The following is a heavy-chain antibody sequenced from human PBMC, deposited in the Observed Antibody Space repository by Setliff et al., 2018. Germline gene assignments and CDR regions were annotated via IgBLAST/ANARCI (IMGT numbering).Heavy chain of an antibody. Sequence: VKVSCKASGGTFSTYAVNWVRQAPGQGLEWMGGIVPVFGTRNYAQKFQGRVTITADESTSTAYMELSSLGSEDTAVYYCAGGQPLVRKYYYYMDVWGKGTTVTVSS. CDR2: IVPVFGTR. V-gene: IGHV1-69*13. CDR3: AGGQPLVRKYYYYMDV. D-gene: IGHD3-10*01. CDR1: GGTFSTYA. J-gene: IGHJ6*03.